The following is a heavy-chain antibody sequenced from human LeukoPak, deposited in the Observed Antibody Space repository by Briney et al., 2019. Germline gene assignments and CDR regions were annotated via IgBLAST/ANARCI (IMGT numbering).Heavy chain of an antibody. Sequence: ASVKVSCKASGYTFTSYYMHWVRQAPGQGLEWMGIINPSGGRTTYAHKFQGRVTMTRDTSPSTVSMELSSLRSEDTAVYYCAREGRYYFDYWGEGTLVTASS. V-gene: IGHV1-46*01. CDR2: INPSGGRT. CDR3: AREGRYYFDY. J-gene: IGHJ4*02. CDR1: GYTFTSYY.